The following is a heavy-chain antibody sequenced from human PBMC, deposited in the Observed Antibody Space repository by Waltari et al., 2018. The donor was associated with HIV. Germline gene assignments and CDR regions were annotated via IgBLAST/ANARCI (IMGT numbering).Heavy chain of an antibody. V-gene: IGHV3-66*01. Sequence: EVQLLDSGGGCVHPGWSRRLSCAPSGFIVSSNYRIWVSPAPGKGLWWVSVIYSGGSTYYADSVKGRFTISRDNSKNTLYLQMNSLRAEDTAVYYCARDWAHSSSWSRYYYHGMDVWGQGTTVTVSS. CDR1: GFIVSSNY. D-gene: IGHD6-13*01. CDR3: ARDWAHSSSWSRYYYHGMDV. CDR2: IYSGGST. J-gene: IGHJ6*02.